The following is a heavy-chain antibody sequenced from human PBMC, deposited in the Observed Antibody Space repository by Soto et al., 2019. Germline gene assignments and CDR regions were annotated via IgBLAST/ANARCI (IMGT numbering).Heavy chain of an antibody. CDR3: AKEIAVAGDLDY. J-gene: IGHJ4*01. Sequence: HPGGSLRLSCVASGFSFSSFGIHWVRQAPGKGLEWVAVVSSDGNTQYYADSVKGRFTISRDNSKNTLYLQMDSLRPADTAVYYCAKEIAVAGDLDYWGHGXLVTVYS. CDR2: VSSDGNTQ. CDR1: GFSFSSFG. D-gene: IGHD6-19*01. V-gene: IGHV3-30*18.